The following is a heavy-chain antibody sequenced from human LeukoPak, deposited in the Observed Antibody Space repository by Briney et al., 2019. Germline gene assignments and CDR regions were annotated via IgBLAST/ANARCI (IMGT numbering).Heavy chain of an antibody. V-gene: IGHV4-59*08. Sequence: SETLSLTCTVSGGSISSYYRSWIRQPPGKGLEWIAYISDIGSINYNPSLKSRVTISLDTSKNQFSLKLSSVTAADTAVYYCAGHHPRNTVDFWGQGTLVTVSS. D-gene: IGHD2/OR15-2a*01. CDR3: AGHHPRNTVDF. CDR2: ISDIGSI. CDR1: GGSISSYY. J-gene: IGHJ4*02.